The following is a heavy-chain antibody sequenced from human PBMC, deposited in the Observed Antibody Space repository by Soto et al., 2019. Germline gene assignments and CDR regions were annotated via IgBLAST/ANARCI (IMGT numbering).Heavy chain of an antibody. CDR3: ARVPDV. Sequence: QLQLQESGSGLVKPSQTLSLTCAVSGGSITRVGYSGGWIRQPPGRGLEWIGYISLSGSTYYNPSLKSRVTISVDRSKNQFSLKLSSVTAADTAVYYCARVPDVWGQGTTVTVSS. CDR1: GGSITRVGYS. V-gene: IGHV4-30-2*01. CDR2: ISLSGST. J-gene: IGHJ6*02.